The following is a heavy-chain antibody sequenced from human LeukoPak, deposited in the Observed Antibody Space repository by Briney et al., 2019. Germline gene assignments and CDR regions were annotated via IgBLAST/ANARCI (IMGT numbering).Heavy chain of an antibody. J-gene: IGHJ6*03. V-gene: IGHV4-30-4*08. Sequence: PSETLSLTCTVSGGSISSGDYYWSWIRQPPGKGLEWIGYIYYSGSTYYNPSLKSRVTISVDTSKNQFSLKLSSVTAADTAVYYCASGERITMVRGVIGYYYYYMDVWGKGTTVTVSS. CDR2: IYYSGST. CDR1: GGSISSGDYY. D-gene: IGHD3-10*01. CDR3: ASGERITMVRGVIGYYYYYMDV.